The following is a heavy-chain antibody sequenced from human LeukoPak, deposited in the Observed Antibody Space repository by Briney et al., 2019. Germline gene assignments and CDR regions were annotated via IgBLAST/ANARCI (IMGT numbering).Heavy chain of an antibody. Sequence: RGSLSLSCAASGFIFSNYGMHWVRQAPGRGLEWVAIIWYDGSNQYYADSVKGRFTISRDNSKNTVYLQMSTLRAEDTAVYHCARGGSYYVDDYWGQGTLVTVSS. D-gene: IGHD1-26*01. CDR3: ARGGSYYVDDY. V-gene: IGHV3-33*01. CDR1: GFIFSNYG. CDR2: IWYDGSNQ. J-gene: IGHJ4*02.